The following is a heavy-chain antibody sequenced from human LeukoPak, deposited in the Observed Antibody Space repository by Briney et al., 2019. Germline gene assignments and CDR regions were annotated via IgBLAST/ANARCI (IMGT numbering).Heavy chain of an antibody. V-gene: IGHV4-39*01. J-gene: IGHJ3*02. CDR2: IYYSGST. CDR3: ARRYSSSWYGDAFDI. CDR1: GGSINSSSYY. D-gene: IGHD6-13*01. Sequence: PSETLSLTCTVSGGSINSSSYYWGWIRQPPGKGLEWIGSIYYSGSTYYNPSLKSRVTISVDTSKNQFSLKLSSVTAADTAVYYCARRYSSSWYGDAFDIWGQGTMVTVSS.